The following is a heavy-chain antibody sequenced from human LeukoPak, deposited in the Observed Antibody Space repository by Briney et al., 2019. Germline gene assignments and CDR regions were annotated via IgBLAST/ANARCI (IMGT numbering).Heavy chain of an antibody. CDR2: INGDESRT. CDR3: ARGAWTAYYFDY. J-gene: IGHJ4*02. D-gene: IGHD3/OR15-3a*01. CDR1: GFSFSSHW. V-gene: IGHV3-74*01. Sequence: GGSLRLSCVASGFSFSSHWMHWVRQAPGKGLVWVSRINGDESRTFFADSVRGRFTTSRDNAKNTVYLEMNSLTDEDTAVYFCARGAWTAYYFDYWGQGTVVTVSS.